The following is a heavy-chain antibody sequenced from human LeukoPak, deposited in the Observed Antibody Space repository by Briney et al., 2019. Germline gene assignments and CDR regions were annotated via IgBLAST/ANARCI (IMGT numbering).Heavy chain of an antibody. D-gene: IGHD2-21*01. CDR1: GGSISSGDYY. J-gene: IGHJ3*02. CDR2: IYYGGST. V-gene: IGHV4-30-4*08. Sequence: SETLSLTCTVSGGSISSGDYYWSWIRQPPGKGREWIGYIYYGGSTYYNPYIKSRVTISVDTSKNQFSLKLSSVTAADTAVYYCARADYCGGDCVDAFDIWGQGTMVTVSS. CDR3: ARADYCGGDCVDAFDI.